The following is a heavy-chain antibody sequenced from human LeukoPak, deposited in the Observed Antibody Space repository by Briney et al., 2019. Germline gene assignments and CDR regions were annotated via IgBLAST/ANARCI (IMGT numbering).Heavy chain of an antibody. CDR2: IYWGDDK. Sequence: SGPTLVNPTQTLTLTCTFSGFSLSTHGVGVGWTRQPPGKALEWLALIYWGDDKLYSPSLKSRLTITKHTSKNQVVLTMTNMDPVDTATYYCARSKYGDYYFGSWGQGTLVTVSS. J-gene: IGHJ4*02. V-gene: IGHV2-5*02. CDR1: GFSLSTHGVG. D-gene: IGHD4-17*01. CDR3: ARSKYGDYYFGS.